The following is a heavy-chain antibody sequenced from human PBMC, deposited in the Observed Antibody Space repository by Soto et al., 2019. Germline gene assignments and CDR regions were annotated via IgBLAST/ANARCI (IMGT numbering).Heavy chain of an antibody. J-gene: IGHJ5*02. D-gene: IGHD1-26*01. V-gene: IGHV4-38-2*01. CDR2: INHSGST. CDR3: ARTTEVGATVVRGWFAP. Sequence: PSETLSLTCAVSGFFISSGNYWGWIRKPPGKGLEWIGEINHSGSTNYNPSLKSRVTISVDTSKNQFSLKLSSVTAADTAVYYCARTTEVGATVVRGWFAPWGQGTLVTVSS. CDR1: GFFISSGNY.